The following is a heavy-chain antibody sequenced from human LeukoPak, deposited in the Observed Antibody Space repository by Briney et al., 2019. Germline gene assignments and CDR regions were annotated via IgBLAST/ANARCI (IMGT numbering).Heavy chain of an antibody. D-gene: IGHD3-16*01. Sequence: GGSLRLSCVGSGFTFSSYTMTWVRQAPGKGLEWVSAMGGRGGSTYYAASVKGRFTITRDNSKNTLYMKMDSLRAEDTAVYYCAKEGGAWGQGTLVTVSS. J-gene: IGHJ5*02. CDR1: GFTFSSYT. CDR2: MGGRGGST. CDR3: AKEGGA. V-gene: IGHV3-23*01.